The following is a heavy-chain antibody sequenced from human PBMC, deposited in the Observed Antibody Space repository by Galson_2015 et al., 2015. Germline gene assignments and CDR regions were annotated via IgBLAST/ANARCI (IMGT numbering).Heavy chain of an antibody. Sequence: SLRLSCAASGFAVSSNHVTWVRQAPGKGLEWVAVLYSRGSIYYGDSVKGRFTISRDNSKNTVYLEMNSLRAEDTAVYFCASHSRLHLERRFAFDIWGQGTMVTVSS. CDR3: ASHSRLHLERRFAFDI. V-gene: IGHV3-53*01. CDR2: LYSRGSI. D-gene: IGHD1-1*01. CDR1: GFAVSSNH. J-gene: IGHJ3*02.